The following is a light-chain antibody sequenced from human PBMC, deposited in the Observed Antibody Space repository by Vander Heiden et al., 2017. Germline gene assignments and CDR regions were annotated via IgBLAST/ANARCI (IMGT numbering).Light chain of an antibody. CDR3: AAWDDSLSGYV. CDR2: SNN. V-gene: IGLV1-47*01. J-gene: IGLJ1*01. CDR1: TSNIGNNY. Sequence: QSVVTQPPSASGTPVQRVTISCSGSTSNIGNNYVYWYHQLPGTAPKLLIYSNNQRPSGVPDRFSGSKSGTSASLAISGLRSEDEADYYCAAWDDSLSGYVFGTGTKITVL.